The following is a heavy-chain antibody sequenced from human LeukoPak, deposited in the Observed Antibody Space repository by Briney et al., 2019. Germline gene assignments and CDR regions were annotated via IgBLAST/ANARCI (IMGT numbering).Heavy chain of an antibody. CDR1: GFTFSSYW. CDR2: INTDGSST. J-gene: IGHJ3*02. CDR3: AAPSRFLEWSDAFDI. D-gene: IGHD3-3*01. V-gene: IGHV3-74*01. Sequence: GGSLRLSCAASGFTFSSYWMHWVRHAPGKGLVWVSRINTDGSSTSYADSVKGRFTVSRDNAKNTLYLQMNSLRAEDTAVYYCAAPSRFLEWSDAFDIWGQGTMVTVSS.